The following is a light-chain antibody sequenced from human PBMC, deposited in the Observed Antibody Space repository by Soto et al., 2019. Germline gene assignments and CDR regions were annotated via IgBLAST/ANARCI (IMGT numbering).Light chain of an antibody. CDR3: QQYNNWRA. Sequence: TQSPATLSVSPRERAPLSCRASQSVSSNLAWYQQKPGQAPRLLIYGASTRATGIPARFSGSGSGTEFTLTISSLQSEDFAVYYCQQYNNWRAFGQGSKVDIK. CDR2: GAS. V-gene: IGKV3-15*01. CDR1: QSVSSN. J-gene: IGKJ1*01.